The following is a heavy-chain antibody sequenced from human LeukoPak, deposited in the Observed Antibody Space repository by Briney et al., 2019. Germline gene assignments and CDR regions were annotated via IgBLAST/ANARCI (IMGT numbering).Heavy chain of an antibody. CDR3: ARDRIAAAGTVDY. Sequence: GGSLRLSCAASGFTFSSYSMNWVRQAPGKGLEWVSSISSSSSYIYYADSVKGRFTISRDNTKNSLYLQMNSLRAEDTAVYYCARDRIAAAGTVDYWGQGTLVTVPS. J-gene: IGHJ4*02. D-gene: IGHD6-13*01. V-gene: IGHV3-21*01. CDR1: GFTFSSYS. CDR2: ISSSSSYI.